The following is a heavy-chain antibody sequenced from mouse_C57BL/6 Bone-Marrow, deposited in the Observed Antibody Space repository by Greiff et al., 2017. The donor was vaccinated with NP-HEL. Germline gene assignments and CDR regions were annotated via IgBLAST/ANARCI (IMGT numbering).Heavy chain of an antibody. CDR2: INYDGSST. CDR1: GFTFSDYY. Sequence: EVQLVESEGGLVQPGSSMKLSCTASGFTFSDYYMAWVRQVPEKGLEWVANINYDGSSTYYLDSLKSRFIISRDNAKNILYLQMSSLKSEDTATYYCARGGWVVDYWGQGTTLTVSS. D-gene: IGHD3-3*01. J-gene: IGHJ2*01. CDR3: ARGGWVVDY. V-gene: IGHV5-16*01.